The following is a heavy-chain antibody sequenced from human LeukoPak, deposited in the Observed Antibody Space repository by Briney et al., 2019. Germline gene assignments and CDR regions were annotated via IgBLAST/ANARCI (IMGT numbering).Heavy chain of an antibody. Sequence: GGSLRLSCAASGFTFSSYGMHWVRQAPGKGLEWVSVIYSGGSTYYADSVKGRFTISRDNPKNTLYLQMNSLRAEDTAVYYCARGDCSGGSCYFAAEYFQHWGQGTLVTVSS. D-gene: IGHD2-15*01. V-gene: IGHV3-NL1*01. CDR3: ARGDCSGGSCYFAAEYFQH. J-gene: IGHJ1*01. CDR2: IYSGGST. CDR1: GFTFSSYG.